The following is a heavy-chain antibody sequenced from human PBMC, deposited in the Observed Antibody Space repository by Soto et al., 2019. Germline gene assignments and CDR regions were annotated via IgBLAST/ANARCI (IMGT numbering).Heavy chain of an antibody. CDR3: ARAEYSSSWLNWFDP. Sequence: PGGSLRLSCAASGLTFSSYSMNWVRQAPGKGPEWVSSISSSSSYIYYADSVKGRFTISRDNAKNSLYLQMNSLRAEDTAVYYCARAEYSSSWLNWFDPWGQGTLVTVSS. CDR2: ISSSSSYI. D-gene: IGHD6-13*01. J-gene: IGHJ5*02. V-gene: IGHV3-21*01. CDR1: GLTFSSYS.